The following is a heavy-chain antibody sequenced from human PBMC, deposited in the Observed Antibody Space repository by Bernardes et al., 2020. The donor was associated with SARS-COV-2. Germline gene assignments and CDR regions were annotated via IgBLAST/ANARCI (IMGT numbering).Heavy chain of an antibody. V-gene: IGHV4-31*03. CDR2: IYYSGST. Sequence: SETLSLTCTVSGGSISSCGYYWSWIRQHPGTGLEWIGYIYYSGSTYYNPSLKSRVTISVDTSKNPFSLKLSSVTAADTAVYYCARDAIAAAYDFDIWGQGTMVTISA. CDR3: ARDAIAAAYDFDI. D-gene: IGHD6-13*01. CDR1: GGSISSCGYY. J-gene: IGHJ3*02.